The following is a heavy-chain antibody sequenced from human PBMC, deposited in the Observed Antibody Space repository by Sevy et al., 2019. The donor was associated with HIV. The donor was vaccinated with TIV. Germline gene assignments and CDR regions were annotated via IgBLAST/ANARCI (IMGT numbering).Heavy chain of an antibody. J-gene: IGHJ4*02. Sequence: GGSLRLSCAASGFTFSSYGMHWVRQAPGKGLGWVAFIRYDGSNKYYADSVKGRFTVSRDNSINTLYLQMNSLGGGDTAVYYCATRWTPGYWGQGTLVTVSS. CDR1: GFTFSSYG. D-gene: IGHD1-1*01. CDR2: IRYDGSNK. V-gene: IGHV3-30*02. CDR3: ATRWTPGY.